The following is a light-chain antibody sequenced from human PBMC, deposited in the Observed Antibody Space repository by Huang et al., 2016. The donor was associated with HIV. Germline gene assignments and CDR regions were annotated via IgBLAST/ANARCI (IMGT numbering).Light chain of an antibody. V-gene: IGKV3-15*01. CDR2: DAS. Sequence: TMMTQSPATLSLSPGHGATLSCRASQSVSTNLAWYQQKPVQAPRHLIYDASTRATGISARFRGSGSGTEFTLTISSLQSEDFAVYFCHQYSDWPITFGPGTTVDLK. CDR3: HQYSDWPIT. J-gene: IGKJ3*01. CDR1: QSVSTN.